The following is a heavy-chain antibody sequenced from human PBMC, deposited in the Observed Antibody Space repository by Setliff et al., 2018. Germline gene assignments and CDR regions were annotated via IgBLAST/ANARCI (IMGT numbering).Heavy chain of an antibody. CDR3: ARAPSVELVTIRTNSWVTY. Sequence: ASVKVSCKASGYTFRNYAFAWVRQAPGQGLEWVGWISVYNGDTNYAQKFQGRVTLTTDTSTSTAYMELRSLTSDDSAFYYCARAPSVELVTIRTNSWVTYWGQGTLVT. D-gene: IGHD5-18*01. CDR1: GYTFRNYA. V-gene: IGHV1-18*01. J-gene: IGHJ4*02. CDR2: ISVYNGDT.